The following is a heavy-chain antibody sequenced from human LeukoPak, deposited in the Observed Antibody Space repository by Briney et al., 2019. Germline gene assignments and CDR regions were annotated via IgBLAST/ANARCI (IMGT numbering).Heavy chain of an antibody. Sequence: GRSLRLSCAASGFTFSSYAMHWVRQAPGKGLEWVAVISYDGSNKYYADSVKGRFTISRDNSKNTLYLQMSSLRAEDTAVYYCARDPYYYGSGSYPSFLDYWGQGTLVTVSS. V-gene: IGHV3-30*04. CDR3: ARDPYYYGSGSYPSFLDY. D-gene: IGHD3-10*01. J-gene: IGHJ4*02. CDR1: GFTFSSYA. CDR2: ISYDGSNK.